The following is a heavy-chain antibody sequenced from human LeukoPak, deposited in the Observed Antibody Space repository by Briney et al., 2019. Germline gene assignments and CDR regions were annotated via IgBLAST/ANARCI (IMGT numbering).Heavy chain of an antibody. CDR2: IYYSGST. CDR1: GGSISSYY. J-gene: IGHJ4*02. V-gene: IGHV4-59*08. CDR3: ARHVSGSYYIYFDY. Sequence: KPSETPSPTCTVSGGSISSYYWGWIRQPPGEGLEGIGYIYYSGSTNYNPSLKSRVTISVDTSKNQFSLKLSSVTAADTAVYYCARHVSGSYYIYFDYWGQGTLVTVSS. D-gene: IGHD1-26*01.